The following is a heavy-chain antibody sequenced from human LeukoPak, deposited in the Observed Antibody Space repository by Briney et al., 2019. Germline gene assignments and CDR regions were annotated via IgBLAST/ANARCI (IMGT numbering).Heavy chain of an antibody. Sequence: ASVKVSCKASGYTFTSYGISWVRQAPGQGLEWMGWISAYNGNTNYAQKLQGRVTMTTDTSTSTAYMELRSLRSDDTAVYYCARDQVCGDSSDAFDIWGQGTMVTVSS. D-gene: IGHD4-17*01. CDR2: ISAYNGNT. CDR3: ARDQVCGDSSDAFDI. V-gene: IGHV1-18*01. J-gene: IGHJ3*02. CDR1: GYTFTSYG.